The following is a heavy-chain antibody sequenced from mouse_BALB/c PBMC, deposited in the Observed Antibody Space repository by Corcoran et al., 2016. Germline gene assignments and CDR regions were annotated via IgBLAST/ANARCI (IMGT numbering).Heavy chain of an antibody. J-gene: IGHJ4*01. CDR1: GFNIKDTY. CDR3: ARDYGSSSYAMDY. Sequence: EVQLQQSGAELVKPGASVKLSCTASGFNIKDTYMHWVKQRPEQGLEWIGRIDPANGNTKYDPKFQGKATITADTSSNTAYLQLSSLTSEDTAVDYCARDYGSSSYAMDYWGQGTSVTVSS. CDR2: IDPANGNT. V-gene: IGHV14-3*02. D-gene: IGHD1-1*01.